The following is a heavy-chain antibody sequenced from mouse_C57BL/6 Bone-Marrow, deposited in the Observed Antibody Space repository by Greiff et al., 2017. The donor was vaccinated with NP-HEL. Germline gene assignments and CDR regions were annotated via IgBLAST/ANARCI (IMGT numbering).Heavy chain of an antibody. D-gene: IGHD1-1*01. CDR1: GFTFTDYY. CDR3: ARYPHYYGSSHGWYFDV. J-gene: IGHJ1*03. V-gene: IGHV7-3*01. Sequence: EVKLVESGGGLVQPGGSLSLSCAASGFTFTDYYMSWVRQPPGKALEWLGFIRNKANGYTTEYSASVKGRFTISRDNSQSILYLQMNALRAEDSATYYCARYPHYYGSSHGWYFDVWGTGTTVTVSS. CDR2: IRNKANGYTT.